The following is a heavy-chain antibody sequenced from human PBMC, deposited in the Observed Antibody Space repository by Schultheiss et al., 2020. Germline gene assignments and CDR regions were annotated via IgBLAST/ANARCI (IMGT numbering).Heavy chain of an antibody. V-gene: IGHV4-34*01. CDR2: INYSGST. CDR1: GGSISSYY. J-gene: IGHJ3*02. Sequence: SETLSLTCTVSGGSISSYYWSWIRQPPGKGLEWIGEINYSGSTNYNPSLKSRVTISVDTSKNQFSLKLSSVTAADTAVYYCARRGGVRHIGVVTANKRRNAFDIWGKGTLATV. CDR3: ARRGGVRHIGVVTANKRRNAFDI. D-gene: IGHD2-21*02.